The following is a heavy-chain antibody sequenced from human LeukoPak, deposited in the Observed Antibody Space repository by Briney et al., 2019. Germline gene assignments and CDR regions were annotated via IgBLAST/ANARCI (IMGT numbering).Heavy chain of an antibody. Sequence: GASVKVSCKASGYTFTSYDINWVRQATGQGLEWMGWMNPNSGNTGYAQKFQGRVTITRNTSISTAYMELSSLRSEDTAVYYCARGRSGSSWILSRRLFDYWGQGTLVTVSS. D-gene: IGHD6-13*01. CDR1: GYTFTSYD. CDR2: MNPNSGNT. J-gene: IGHJ4*02. V-gene: IGHV1-8*03. CDR3: ARGRSGSSWILSRRLFDY.